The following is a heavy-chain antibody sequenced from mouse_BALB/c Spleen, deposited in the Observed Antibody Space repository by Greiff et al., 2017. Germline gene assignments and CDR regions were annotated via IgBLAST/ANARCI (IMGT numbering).Heavy chain of an antibody. D-gene: IGHD2-4*01. J-gene: IGHJ3*01. CDR2: ILPGSGST. V-gene: IGHV1-9*01. Sequence: VQLQQSGAELMKPGASVKISCKATGYTFSSYWIEWVKQRPGHGLEWIGEILPGSGSTNYNEKFKGKATFTADTSSNTAYMQLSSLTSEDSAVYYCARREIYYDYAWFAYWGQGTLVTVSA. CDR1: GYTFSSYW. CDR3: ARREIYYDYAWFAY.